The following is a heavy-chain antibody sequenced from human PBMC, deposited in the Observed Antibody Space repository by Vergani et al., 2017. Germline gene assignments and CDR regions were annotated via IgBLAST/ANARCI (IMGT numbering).Heavy chain of an antibody. CDR1: GDSVISTDYH. V-gene: IGHV4-39*01. J-gene: IGHJ4*02. CDR3: ASKRGACRAAYCHSYDF. CDR2: MDYSGSP. D-gene: IGHD2-15*01. Sequence: QVQLQESGPGLVKPSETLSLTCTVSGDSVISTDYHWGWIRQPPGKGLEWIGSMDYSGSPSYNPSLESRISISFETPKYQFSLRLTSVTAADTAVYYCASKRGACRAAYCHSYDFWGPGTLVGVSS.